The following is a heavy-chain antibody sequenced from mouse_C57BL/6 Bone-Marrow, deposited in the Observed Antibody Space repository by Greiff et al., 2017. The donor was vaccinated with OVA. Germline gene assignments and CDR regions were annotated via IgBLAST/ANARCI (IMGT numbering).Heavy chain of an antibody. CDR1: GFNIKDDY. J-gene: IGHJ4*01. CDR2: IDPENGDT. CDR3: AIVRLRRRGYAMDY. D-gene: IGHD2-2*01. V-gene: IGHV14-4*01. Sequence: VQLQQSGAELVRPGASVKLSCTASGFNIKDDYMHWVKQRPEQGLEWIGWIDPENGDTEYASKFQGKATITADTSSNTAYLQLSSLTSEDSAVYYCAIVRLRRRGYAMDYWGQGTSVTVSS.